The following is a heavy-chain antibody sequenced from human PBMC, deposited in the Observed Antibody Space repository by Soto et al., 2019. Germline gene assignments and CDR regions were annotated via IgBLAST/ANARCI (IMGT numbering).Heavy chain of an antibody. J-gene: IGHJ4*02. Sequence: QVQLVESGGGVVQPGRSLRLSCAASGFTFSRYTMHWVRQPPGKGLEWVALISYDGNNKYYADSVKGRFTISRDSSKSTLYLQMNRLRTEDTAVYYGASVYGYSSGWYDYWGQGTLVTVSS. CDR2: ISYDGNNK. CDR1: GFTFSRYT. V-gene: IGHV3-30-3*01. CDR3: ASVYGYSSGWYDY. D-gene: IGHD6-19*01.